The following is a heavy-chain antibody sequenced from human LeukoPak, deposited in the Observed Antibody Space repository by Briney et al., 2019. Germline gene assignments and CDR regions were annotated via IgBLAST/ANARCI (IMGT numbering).Heavy chain of an antibody. CDR3: AKDGVSVFGVIISFDF. CDR1: GFIFDNYA. J-gene: IGHJ4*02. Sequence: GRSLRLSCAVSGFIFDNYAMHWVRQAPGKGLEWVSGINWNGDIIGYADSVKGRFTISRDNAKNSLYLQMSSLGAEDTAFYYCAKDGVSVFGVIISFDFWGQGTLVTVSS. CDR2: INWNGDII. D-gene: IGHD3-3*01. V-gene: IGHV3-9*01.